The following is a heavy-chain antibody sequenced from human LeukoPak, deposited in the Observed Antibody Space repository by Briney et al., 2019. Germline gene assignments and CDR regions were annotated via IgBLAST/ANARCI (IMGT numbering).Heavy chain of an antibody. CDR3: ARAKSTVTTSEYFQH. J-gene: IGHJ1*01. V-gene: IGHV4-34*01. Sequence: SETLSLTCAVYGGSFSGYYWSWIRQPPGKGLEWIGEINHSGSTNYNPSLKGRVTISVDTSKNQFSLKLSSVTAADTAVYYCARAKSTVTTSEYFQHWGQGTLVTVSS. CDR1: GGSFSGYY. D-gene: IGHD4-17*01. CDR2: INHSGST.